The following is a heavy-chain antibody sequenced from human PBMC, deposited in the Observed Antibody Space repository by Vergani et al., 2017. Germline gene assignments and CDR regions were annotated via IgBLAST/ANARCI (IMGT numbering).Heavy chain of an antibody. CDR2: IREDGSDK. V-gene: IGHV3-7*03. CDR3: ARDRGYYVFDS. D-gene: IGHD1-26*01. J-gene: IGHJ4*02. CDR1: GFTFRNFW. Sequence: EVQMVESGGGLVQLGGSLRLSCAASGFTFRNFWMTWVRQAPGQGLQWVANIREDGSDKYYVDSVKGRFTISRDNAKNSMYLQMNSLRVEDTAVYYCARDRGYYVFDSWGQGTLVTVSS.